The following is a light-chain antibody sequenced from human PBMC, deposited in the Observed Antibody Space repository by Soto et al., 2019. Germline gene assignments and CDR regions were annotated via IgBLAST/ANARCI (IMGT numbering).Light chain of an antibody. CDR3: QHLNSYPIT. Sequence: DIQTTQSPSSLSASVGDRFTITCQASQDINKNLIWYQQKPGKAPKLLIYDASDLETGVPSRFSGSGSGTGFTFTISSLQPEDFATYYCQHLNSYPITFGQGTRLEIK. CDR2: DAS. CDR1: QDINKN. V-gene: IGKV1-33*01. J-gene: IGKJ5*01.